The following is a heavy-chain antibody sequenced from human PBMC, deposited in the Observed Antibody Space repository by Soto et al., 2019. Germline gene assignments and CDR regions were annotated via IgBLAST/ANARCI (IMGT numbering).Heavy chain of an antibody. CDR3: AAQPVLRFLEWFPDAFDI. V-gene: IGHV1-58*02. Sequence: GASVKVSCKASGFTFTSSAMQWVRQARGQRLEWIGWIVVGSGNTNYAQKFQERVTITRDMSTSTAYMELSSLRSEDTAVYYWAAQPVLRFLEWFPDAFDIWGQGTMVTVSS. D-gene: IGHD3-3*01. CDR2: IVVGSGNT. J-gene: IGHJ3*02. CDR1: GFTFTSSA.